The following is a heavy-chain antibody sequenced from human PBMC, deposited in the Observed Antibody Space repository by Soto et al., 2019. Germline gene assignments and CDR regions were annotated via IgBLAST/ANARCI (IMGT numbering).Heavy chain of an antibody. CDR3: ASLATADTLDY. J-gene: IGHJ4*02. Sequence: QVQLVQSGAEVKKPGSSVKVSCKASGGTFSSYTISWVRQAPGQGLEWMGRIIPILGIAIYAQKFQGRVTLTADKSTSTAYMELSSLRSEDTAVYYCASLATADTLDYWGQGTLVTVSS. CDR2: IIPILGIA. D-gene: IGHD6-25*01. CDR1: GGTFSSYT. V-gene: IGHV1-69*02.